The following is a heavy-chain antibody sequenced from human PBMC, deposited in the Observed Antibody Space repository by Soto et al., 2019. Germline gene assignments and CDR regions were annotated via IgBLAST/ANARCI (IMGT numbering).Heavy chain of an antibody. Sequence: GASVKVSCKGSGYTFTNFYIHWVRQAPGQGLEWMGIVNPNVGSTNYAQNFKGRITISTDASTSTAYMDLSSLRSEDTAVYYCARVSYDILTGHYWFDPWGQGTLVTVSS. CDR3: ARVSYDILTGHYWFDP. D-gene: IGHD3-9*01. CDR2: VNPNVGST. CDR1: GYTFTNFY. V-gene: IGHV1-46*01. J-gene: IGHJ5*02.